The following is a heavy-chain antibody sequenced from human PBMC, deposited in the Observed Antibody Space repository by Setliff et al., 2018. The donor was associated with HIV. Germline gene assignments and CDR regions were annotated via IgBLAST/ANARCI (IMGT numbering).Heavy chain of an antibody. CDR3: ARGGTSSNWFGP. J-gene: IGHJ5*02. Sequence: PSETLSLTCIVSGASISSNTWSWIRQAPGKRLQWIGFIYNSVTTNYNPSLKSRVTISLDTSKNQFSLKLTSVTAADTAVYYCARGGTSSNWFGPWGQGTLVTVSS. D-gene: IGHD2-2*01. CDR1: GASISSNT. V-gene: IGHV4-59*01. CDR2: IYNSVTT.